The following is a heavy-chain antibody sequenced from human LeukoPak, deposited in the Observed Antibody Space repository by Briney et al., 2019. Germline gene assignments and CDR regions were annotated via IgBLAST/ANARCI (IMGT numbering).Heavy chain of an antibody. Sequence: SETLSLTCAVSGYSISSGYYWGWIRQPPGKGLEWIGSIYHSGSTYYNPSLKSRVTISVDTSKNQFSLKLSSVTAADTAVYYCARRPIPADDWFDPWGQGTLDTVSS. J-gene: IGHJ5*02. V-gene: IGHV4-38-2*01. D-gene: IGHD2-2*01. CDR3: ARRPIPADDWFDP. CDR1: GYSISSGYY. CDR2: IYHSGST.